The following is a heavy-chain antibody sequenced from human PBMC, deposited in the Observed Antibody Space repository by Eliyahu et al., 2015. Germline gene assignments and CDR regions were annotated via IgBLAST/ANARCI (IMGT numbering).Heavy chain of an antibody. V-gene: IGHV4-61*01. J-gene: IGHJ6*02. CDR3: ARSEASYYYGMDV. D-gene: IGHD1-14*01. Sequence: QVHLQESGPGLVKPSETLSLSCTVSGASVNSDSYXWNWIRQPPGKGLEWXGYFYNSGTTNYNPSLKSRVTISVDTSKNQFSLKLSSVTAADTAVYYCARSEASYYYGMDVWGQGTTVTVSS. CDR1: GASVNSDSYX. CDR2: FYNSGTT.